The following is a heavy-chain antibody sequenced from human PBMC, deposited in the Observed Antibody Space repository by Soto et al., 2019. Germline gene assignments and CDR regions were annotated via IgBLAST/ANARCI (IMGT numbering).Heavy chain of an antibody. J-gene: IGHJ6*02. CDR2: IYPGDSDT. CDR1: GYSFTSYW. Sequence: GESLKISCKGSGYSFTSYWIGWVRQMPEKGLEWMGIIYPGDSDTRYSPSFQGQVTISADKSISTAYLQWSSLKASDTAMYYCATGIAVAGTHYYYGMDVWGQGTTVTVSS. CDR3: ATGIAVAGTHYYYGMDV. V-gene: IGHV5-51*01. D-gene: IGHD6-19*01.